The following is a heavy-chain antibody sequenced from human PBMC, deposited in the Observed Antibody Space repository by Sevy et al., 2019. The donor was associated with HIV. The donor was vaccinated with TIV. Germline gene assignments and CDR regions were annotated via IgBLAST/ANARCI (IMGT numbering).Heavy chain of an antibody. CDR3: ARKMELLVPDY. CDR1: GFIFSNYN. Sequence: GGSLRLSCAASGFIFSNYNMHWVRQAPGKGLQWVSCISSSSNYIYYADSLKGRFTISRDNAKNSLYLQMNSLRAEDTAVYYCARKMELLVPDYWGQGTLVTVSS. D-gene: IGHD1-7*01. CDR2: ISSSSNYI. V-gene: IGHV3-21*01. J-gene: IGHJ4*02.